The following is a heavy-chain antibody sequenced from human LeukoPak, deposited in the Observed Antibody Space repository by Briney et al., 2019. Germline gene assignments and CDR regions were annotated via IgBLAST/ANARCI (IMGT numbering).Heavy chain of an antibody. Sequence: GASVKVSCKASGYTFTSYDINWVRQATGQGLEWMGWMNPNSGNTGYAQKFQGRVTITRNTSISTAYMELSSLRSEDTAVYYCARNLPYSSSWYYYYMDVWGKGTTVTVSS. CDR1: GYTFTSYD. J-gene: IGHJ6*03. CDR3: ARNLPYSSSWYYYYMDV. V-gene: IGHV1-8*03. D-gene: IGHD6-13*01. CDR2: MNPNSGNT.